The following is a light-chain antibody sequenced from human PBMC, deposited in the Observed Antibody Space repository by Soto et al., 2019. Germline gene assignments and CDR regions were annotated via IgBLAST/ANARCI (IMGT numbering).Light chain of an antibody. V-gene: IGLV1-44*01. J-gene: IGLJ1*01. CDR1: SSNIGRNS. Sequence: QSVLTQAPSVSGTPGQRVTITCSGSSSNIGRNSVNWYQHLPGTAPKLLTHGNNHRPSGVPDRFSGSKSGTSASLAISGPQPEDEADYCCAAWDDSLNEYVFGDGTKLTVL. CDR3: AAWDDSLNEYV. CDR2: GNN.